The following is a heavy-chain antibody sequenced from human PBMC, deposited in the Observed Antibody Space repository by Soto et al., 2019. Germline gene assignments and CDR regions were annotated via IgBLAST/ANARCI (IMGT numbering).Heavy chain of an antibody. CDR3: AARYGSGSPLAHYYYYYGMDV. Sequence: SVKVSCKASGGTFSSYAISWVRQAPGQGLEWMGGIIPIFGTANYAQKFQGRVTITADESTSTAYMELSSLRSEDTAVYYCAARYGSGSPLAHYYYYYGMDVWGQGTTVTVSS. V-gene: IGHV1-69*13. D-gene: IGHD3-10*01. J-gene: IGHJ6*02. CDR2: IIPIFGTA. CDR1: GGTFSSYA.